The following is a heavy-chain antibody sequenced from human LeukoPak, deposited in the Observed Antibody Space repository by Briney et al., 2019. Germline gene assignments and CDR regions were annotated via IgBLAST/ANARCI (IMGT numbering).Heavy chain of an antibody. J-gene: IGHJ4*02. CDR3: ARASEKGWLQHIAFDN. D-gene: IGHD5-24*01. CDR1: GGSISSYY. CDR2: IYYSGST. Sequence: PSETLSLTCTVSGGSISSYYWSWIRQPPGKGLEWIGYIYYSGSTNYNPSLKSRVTISVDTSKNQFSLKLSSVTAADTAVYYCARASEKGWLQHIAFDNWGQGTLVTVSS. V-gene: IGHV4-59*01.